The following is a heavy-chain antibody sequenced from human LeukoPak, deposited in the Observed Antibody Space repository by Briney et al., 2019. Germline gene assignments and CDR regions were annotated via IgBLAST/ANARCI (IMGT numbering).Heavy chain of an antibody. CDR3: ASHMYSSSWALEYYFDY. J-gene: IGHJ4*02. V-gene: IGHV1-69*13. D-gene: IGHD6-13*01. Sequence: SVKVSCKASGGTFSSYAISWVRQAPGQGLEWMGGIIPIFGTANYAQKFQGRVTITADESTSTAYMELSSLRSEDTAVYYCASHMYSSSWALEYYFDYWGQGTLVTVSS. CDR2: IIPIFGTA. CDR1: GGTFSSYA.